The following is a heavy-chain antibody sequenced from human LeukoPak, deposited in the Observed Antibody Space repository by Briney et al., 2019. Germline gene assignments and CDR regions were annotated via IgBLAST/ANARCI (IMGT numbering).Heavy chain of an antibody. Sequence: SETLSLTCTVSGGSISSSSYYWGWIRQPPGKGLEWIGSIYYSGSTYYNPSLKSRVTISVDTSKNQFSLKLSSVTAADTAVYYCARHGEGGATDAFDIWGQGTMVTVSS. D-gene: IGHD1-26*01. J-gene: IGHJ3*02. CDR1: GGSISSSSYY. CDR3: ARHGEGGATDAFDI. V-gene: IGHV4-39*01. CDR2: IYYSGST.